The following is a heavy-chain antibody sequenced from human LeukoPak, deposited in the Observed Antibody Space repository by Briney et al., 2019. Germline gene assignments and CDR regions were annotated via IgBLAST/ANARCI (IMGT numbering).Heavy chain of an antibody. CDR3: ARDRVSYGDYFPGYYFDY. D-gene: IGHD4-17*01. J-gene: IGHJ4*02. CDR2: INISGGST. CDR1: GYTFTSYG. Sequence: ASVKVSCKASGYTFTSYGISWVRQAPGQGLEWMGIINISGGSTFYAQNFQGRVTMTRDMSTSTVYMELSSLRSEDTAVYYCARDRVSYGDYFPGYYFDYWGQGTLVTVSS. V-gene: IGHV1-46*01.